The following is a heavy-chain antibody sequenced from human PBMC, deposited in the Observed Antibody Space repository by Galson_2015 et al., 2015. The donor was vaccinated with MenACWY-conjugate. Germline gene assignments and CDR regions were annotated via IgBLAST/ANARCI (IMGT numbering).Heavy chain of an antibody. D-gene: IGHD4-17*01. CDR2: INNRGSAT. J-gene: IGHJ4*02. CDR3: AKNSHDFGDSRIDY. CDR1: GFTFSNYA. V-gene: IGHV3-23*01. Sequence: SLRLSCAASGFTFSNYAMTWVRQAPGKGLEWVSSINNRGSATYYVDSVKGRFTISRDNSKNTLYLQMNSLRAEDTAVYYCAKNSHDFGDSRIDYWGQGTLVTVSS.